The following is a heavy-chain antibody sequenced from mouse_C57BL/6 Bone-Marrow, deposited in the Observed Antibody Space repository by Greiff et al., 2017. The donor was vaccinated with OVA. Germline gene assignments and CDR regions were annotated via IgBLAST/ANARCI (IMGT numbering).Heavy chain of an antibody. CDR2: IYPRSGNT. CDR1: GYTFTSYG. V-gene: IGHV1-81*01. Sequence: VQLQQSGAELARPGASVTLSCKASGYTFTSYGISWVKQRTGQGLEWIGEIYPRSGNTYYNEKFKGKATLTADKSSSTAYMELRSLTSEDSAVYFCARGAWYYGSSYFDYWGQGTTLTVSS. J-gene: IGHJ2*01. D-gene: IGHD1-1*01. CDR3: ARGAWYYGSSYFDY.